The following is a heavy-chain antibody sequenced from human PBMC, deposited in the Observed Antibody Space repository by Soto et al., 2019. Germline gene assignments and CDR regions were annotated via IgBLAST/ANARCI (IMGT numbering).Heavy chain of an antibody. J-gene: IGHJ3*01. CDR3: ARWSGSNSGGVYDL. Sequence: GGSLRLSCEGSGFIFGRHGMHWVRQAPGKGLEWVALIGFDGRDKWYGDSAKGRFTMSRDNSKNTMYVQMNSLRAEDTGVYFCARWSGSNSGGVYDLWGQGTMVTVSS. D-gene: IGHD4-4*01. V-gene: IGHV3-33*08. CDR2: IGFDGRDK. CDR1: GFIFGRHG.